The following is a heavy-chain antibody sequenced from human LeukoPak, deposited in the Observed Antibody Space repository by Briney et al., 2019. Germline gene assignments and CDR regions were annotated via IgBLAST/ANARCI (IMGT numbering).Heavy chain of an antibody. D-gene: IGHD2-15*01. CDR1: GFTFSSNI. V-gene: IGHV3-21*01. CDR3: ARKVTSGYCSGGICRGYFDY. J-gene: IGHJ4*02. Sequence: GGSLRLSCAASGFTFSSNIMNWVRQAPGKGLEWVSSISSSSSYIYYADSVKGRFTISRDNAKNSLCLQMNSLRAEDTALYYCARKVTSGYCSGGICRGYFDYWGQGTLVTVSS. CDR2: ISSSSSYI.